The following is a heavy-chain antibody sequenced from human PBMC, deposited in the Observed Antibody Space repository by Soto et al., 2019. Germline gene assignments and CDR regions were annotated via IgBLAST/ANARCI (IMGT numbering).Heavy chain of an antibody. CDR2: IIPIFGTA. V-gene: IGHV1-69*13. CDR1: GGAFSSYA. D-gene: IGHD6-19*01. CDR3: ARGGVAGTPFDY. Sequence: SVKVSCKASGGAFSSYAISWVRQAPGQGLEWMGGIIPIFGTANYAQKFQGRVTITADESTSTAYMELSSLRSEDTAVYYCARGGVAGTPFDYWGQGTLVTVSS. J-gene: IGHJ4*02.